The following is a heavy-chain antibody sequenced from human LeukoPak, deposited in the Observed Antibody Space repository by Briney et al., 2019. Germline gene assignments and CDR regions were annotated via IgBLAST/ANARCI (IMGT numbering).Heavy chain of an antibody. Sequence: GASVKVSCKASGYTFTSYDINWVRQATGQGLEWMGWMNPNSGNTGYAQKFQGRVTMTRDTSISTAYMELSRLRSDDTAVYYCARGGGWLLIEWRQREKDAFDIWGQGTMVTVSS. CDR1: GYTFTSYD. V-gene: IGHV1-8*01. D-gene: IGHD3-22*01. CDR2: MNPNSGNT. CDR3: ARGGGWLLIEWRQREKDAFDI. J-gene: IGHJ3*02.